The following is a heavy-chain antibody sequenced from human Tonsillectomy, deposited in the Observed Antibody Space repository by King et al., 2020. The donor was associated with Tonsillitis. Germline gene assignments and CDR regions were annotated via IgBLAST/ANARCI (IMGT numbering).Heavy chain of an antibody. V-gene: IGHV4-4*07. J-gene: IGHJ3*02. Sequence: QLQESGPGLVKPSETLSLTCTVSGGSISSYYWSWIRQPAGKGLEWIGRIYTSGSTNYNPSLKSRVTMSGDTSKNQFSLKLSSVTAADTAVYYCARSGGPYDSDFAIDIWGQGTMVTVSS. CDR2: IYTSGST. CDR3: ARSGGPYDSDFAIDI. CDR1: GGSISSYY. D-gene: IGHD3-16*01.